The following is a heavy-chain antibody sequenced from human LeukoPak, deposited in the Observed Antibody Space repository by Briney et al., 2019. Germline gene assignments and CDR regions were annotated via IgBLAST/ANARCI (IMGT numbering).Heavy chain of an antibody. D-gene: IGHD2-15*01. CDR3: ARQRGLGSWSFDY. CDR2: IHYSGRT. CDR1: GDSISSSDYW. Sequence: SETLSLTCTVSGDSISSSDYWWGWIRQPPGKGLDWIASIHYSGRTHYNPSLQGRVTISVDTSKNQFSPNLNSVTAADTAVYYCARQRGLGSWSFDYWGQGTLVTVSS. J-gene: IGHJ4*02. V-gene: IGHV4-39*01.